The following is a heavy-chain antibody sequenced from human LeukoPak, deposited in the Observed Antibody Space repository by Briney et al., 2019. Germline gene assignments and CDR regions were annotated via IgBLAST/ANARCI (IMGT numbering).Heavy chain of an antibody. D-gene: IGHD5-12*01. CDR2: INQAGSVQ. CDR3: ARVGYSGWNLEY. CDR1: GFTFRSYW. V-gene: IGHV3-7*01. Sequence: GGSLRLSCAASGFTFRSYWMSWVRQAPGKGPEWVANINQAGSVQYYVDSVKGRFTISRDDAKNSLYVQMNSLRDEDTAVYYCARVGYSGWNLEYWGQGTLVTVSS. J-gene: IGHJ4*02.